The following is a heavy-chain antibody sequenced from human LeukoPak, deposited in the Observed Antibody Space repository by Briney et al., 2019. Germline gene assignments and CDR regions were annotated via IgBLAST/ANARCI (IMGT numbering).Heavy chain of an antibody. V-gene: IGHV1-69*13. J-gene: IGHJ6*02. CDR1: GGTFSSYA. Sequence: ASVKVSYKASGGTFSSYAISWVRQAPGQGLEWMGGIIPIFGTANYAQKFQGRVTITADESTSTAYMELSSLRSEDTAVYYCARGDGYNRRYYYYGMDVWGQGTTVTVSS. CDR3: ARGDGYNRRYYYYGMDV. D-gene: IGHD5-24*01. CDR2: IIPIFGTA.